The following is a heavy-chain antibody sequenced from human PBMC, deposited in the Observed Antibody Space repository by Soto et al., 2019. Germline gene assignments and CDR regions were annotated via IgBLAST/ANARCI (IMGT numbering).Heavy chain of an antibody. CDR1: GYTFTRYY. CDR3: ASGLGDCSSTSCYFGYSDY. J-gene: IGHJ4*02. V-gene: IGHV1-46*03. D-gene: IGHD2-2*01. CDR2: INPSGGST. Sequence: QVQLVQSGAEVKKPGASVKVSCKASGYTFTRYYMQWVRQAPGQGLEWMGIINPSGGSTSFAQKIQGRVTMTRDTSTSTVYMELSSLRSEDTAVYYCASGLGDCSSTSCYFGYSDYWGQGTLVTVSS.